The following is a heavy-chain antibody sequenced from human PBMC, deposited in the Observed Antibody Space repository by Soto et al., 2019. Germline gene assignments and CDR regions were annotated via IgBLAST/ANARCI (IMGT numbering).Heavy chain of an antibody. CDR1: GVTFGDYY. Sequence: PGGSLRLSCAASGVTFGDYYMSWVGQGPGKGLEWVSYISSSGSTIYYADPVKGRFTISRDNAKNSLYPQMNSLRAEDTAVYYCVRDHGYCTNGVCYTLWFEPWGQGTLVTGSS. V-gene: IGHV3-11*01. CDR3: VRDHGYCTNGVCYTLWFEP. CDR2: ISSSGSTI. J-gene: IGHJ5*02. D-gene: IGHD2-8*01.